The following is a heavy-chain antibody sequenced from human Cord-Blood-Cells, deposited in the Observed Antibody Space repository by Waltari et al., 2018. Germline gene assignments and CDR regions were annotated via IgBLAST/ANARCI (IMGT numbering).Heavy chain of an antibody. D-gene: IGHD3-10*01. Sequence: QVQLQESGPGLVKPSETLSLTCTVSGGSISSYYWSWIRQPPGKGLEWIGYIYYMGSTNSNPSRKSRVTISLDTSKNQFSLKLSSVTAADTAVYYCARSSRYYYGSGSPYFDYWGQGTLVTVSS. CDR2: IYYMGST. CDR3: ARSSRYYYGSGSPYFDY. V-gene: IGHV4-59*01. CDR1: GGSISSYY. J-gene: IGHJ4*02.